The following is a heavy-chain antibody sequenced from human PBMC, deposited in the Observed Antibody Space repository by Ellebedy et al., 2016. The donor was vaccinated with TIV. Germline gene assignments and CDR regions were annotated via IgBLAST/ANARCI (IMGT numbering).Heavy chain of an antibody. J-gene: IGHJ4*02. D-gene: IGHD3-10*01. CDR2: ISYASSDI. Sequence: GESLKISCAAAGFSFRSYSMNWVRQAPGKGLEWIAYISYASSDILYADSVKGRFTISRDDAKNSLFLQMDSLRDDDTAIYYCARERNLLWSGEGDLFWGQGTLVTVSS. CDR3: ARERNLLWSGEGDLF. V-gene: IGHV3-48*02. CDR1: GFSFRSYS.